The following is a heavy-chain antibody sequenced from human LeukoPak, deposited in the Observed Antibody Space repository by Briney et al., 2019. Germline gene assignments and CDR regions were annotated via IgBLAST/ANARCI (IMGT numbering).Heavy chain of an antibody. J-gene: IGHJ6*03. Sequence: ASVKVSFKASGGTFSSYSITWGRQAPGQGLEWMGGIMPLFNTANYAQQFQGRVTITTDESTSTAYMELSSLRFEDTAMYYCARVDRYHYYLDVWGKGTTVTVSS. CDR2: IMPLFNTA. CDR3: ARVDRYHYYLDV. V-gene: IGHV1-69*05. CDR1: GGTFSSYS.